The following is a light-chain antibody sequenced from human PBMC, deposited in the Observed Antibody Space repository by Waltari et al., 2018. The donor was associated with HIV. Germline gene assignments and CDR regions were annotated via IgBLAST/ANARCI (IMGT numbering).Light chain of an antibody. CDR3: QVWDSASDWV. CDR1: NIGSKS. J-gene: IGLJ3*02. V-gene: IGLV3-21*02. Sequence: SYLLTQAPSVSVAPGQTARIPCGGNNIGSKSVHWYRQKSGQAPVLVVYDDSDRPSGIPERCSGSNSGHTATLTISRVEAGDEADYHCQVWDSASDWVFGGGTKLTVL. CDR2: DDS.